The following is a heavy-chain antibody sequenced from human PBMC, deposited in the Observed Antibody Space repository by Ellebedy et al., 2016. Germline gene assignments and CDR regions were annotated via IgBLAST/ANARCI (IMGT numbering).Heavy chain of an antibody. V-gene: IGHV3-23*01. CDR1: GFTFTSYA. CDR2: ISGSGGGT. Sequence: GGSLRLXCAASGFTFTSYAMSWVRQAPGKGLEWVSAISGSGGGTYYADSVKGRFTISRDNSKNTLYLQMNSLRAEDTAVYYCAKPAWVQKSYFDYWGQGTLVTVSS. J-gene: IGHJ4*02. CDR3: AKPAWVQKSYFDY. D-gene: IGHD6-19*01.